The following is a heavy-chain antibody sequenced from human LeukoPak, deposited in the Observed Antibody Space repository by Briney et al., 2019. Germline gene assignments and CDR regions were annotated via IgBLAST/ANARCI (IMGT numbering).Heavy chain of an antibody. D-gene: IGHD4-17*01. J-gene: IGHJ4*02. CDR2: INHSGST. Sequence: SETLSLTCAVYGGSFSGYYWSWIRQPQGQGLGWIGEINHSGSTNSNPSLKSRVTIAVDTSKNQFSLELSSVTAADTAVYYCARAHGDYGLGFSARGQVILVTVSS. CDR1: GGSFSGYY. CDR3: ARAHGDYGLGFSA. V-gene: IGHV4-34*01.